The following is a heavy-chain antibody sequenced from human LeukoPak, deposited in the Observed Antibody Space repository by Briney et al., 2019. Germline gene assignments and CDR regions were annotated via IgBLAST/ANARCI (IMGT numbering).Heavy chain of an antibody. CDR3: SREDRGYCSSTSCYRRSWFDP. CDR1: GFTFSSNW. D-gene: IGHD2-2*02. V-gene: IGHV3-7*01. Sequence: GGSLRLSCAASGFTFSSNWMTWVRQAPGKGLEWVANIRQDGSEKYYVDSVKGRFTISRDNAKNSLYLQVNSLRVEDTAVYYCSREDRGYCSSTSCYRRSWFDPWGQGTLVTVSS. J-gene: IGHJ5*02. CDR2: IRQDGSEK.